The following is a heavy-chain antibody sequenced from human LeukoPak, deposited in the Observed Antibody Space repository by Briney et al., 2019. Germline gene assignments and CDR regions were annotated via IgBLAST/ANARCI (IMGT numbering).Heavy chain of an antibody. D-gene: IGHD6-19*01. CDR2: IYNDGST. CDR1: GFSVRTHY. J-gene: IGHJ4*02. CDR3: ARTGYSSGWFNDH. Sequence: GSLRLSCVVSGFSVRTHYMSWVRQAPAKGLEWVSVIYNDGSTYYSDSVKGRFAISRDNSKNALYLQMNSLRVDDTAVYYCARTGYSSGWFNDHWGQGTLVTVSS. V-gene: IGHV3-53*01.